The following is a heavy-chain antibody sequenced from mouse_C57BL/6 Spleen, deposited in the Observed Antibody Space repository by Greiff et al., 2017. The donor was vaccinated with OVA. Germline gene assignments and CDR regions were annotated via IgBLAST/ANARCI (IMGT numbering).Heavy chain of an antibody. D-gene: IGHD2-4*01. CDR3: ARSGYDYEWFAY. V-gene: IGHV1-76*01. CDR1: GYTFTDYY. Sequence: QVQLQQSGAELVRPGASVKLSCKASGYTFTDYYINWVKQRPGQGLEWIARIYPGSGNTYYNEKFKGKATLTAEKSSSTAYMQLSSLTSEDSAVYFCARSGYDYEWFAYWGQGTLVTVSA. J-gene: IGHJ3*01. CDR2: IYPGSGNT.